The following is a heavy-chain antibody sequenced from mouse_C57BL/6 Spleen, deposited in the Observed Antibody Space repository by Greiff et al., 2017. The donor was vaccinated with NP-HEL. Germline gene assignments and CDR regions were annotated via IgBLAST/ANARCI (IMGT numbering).Heavy chain of an antibody. CDR2: IHPNSGST. CDR1: GYTFTSYW. D-gene: IGHD1-1*02. Sequence: QVQLKQPGAELVKPGASVKLSCKASGYTFTSYWMHWVKQRPGQGLEWIGMIHPNSGSTNYNEKFKSKATLTVDKSSSTAYMQLSSLTSEDSAVYYCARQVADYAMDYWGQGTSVTVSS. CDR3: ARQVADYAMDY. J-gene: IGHJ4*01. V-gene: IGHV1-64*01.